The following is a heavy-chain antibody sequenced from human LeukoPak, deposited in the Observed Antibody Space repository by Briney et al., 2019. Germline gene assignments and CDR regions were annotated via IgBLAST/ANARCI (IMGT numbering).Heavy chain of an antibody. CDR3: ARDLYRGTGYYIPPLDLDY. CDR1: GFTFDDYG. J-gene: IGHJ4*02. D-gene: IGHD3/OR15-3a*01. CDR2: INWNGGST. V-gene: IGHV3-20*04. Sequence: GGSLRLSCAASGFTFDDYGMSWVRQAPGKGLEWVSGINWNGGSTGYADSVKGRFTISRDNAKNSLYLQMNSLRAEDTAVYYCARDLYRGTGYYIPPLDLDYWGQGTLVTVSS.